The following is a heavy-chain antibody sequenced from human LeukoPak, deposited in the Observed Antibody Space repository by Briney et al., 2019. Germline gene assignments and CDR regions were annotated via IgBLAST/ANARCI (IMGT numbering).Heavy chain of an antibody. CDR1: GDFKSYHK. CDR2: IKQSGST. J-gene: IGHJ3*01. D-gene: IGHD3-3*01. Sequence: SETLSLTCTVSGDFKSYHKWNWIRQSPGKGLEWIGYIKQSGSTNYNPSLKSRVTISVDTSKNQFSLQLKSVTAADTAVYYCANEWSAFDFRGQGTMVTVSS. V-gene: IGHV4-59*11. CDR3: ANEWSAFDF.